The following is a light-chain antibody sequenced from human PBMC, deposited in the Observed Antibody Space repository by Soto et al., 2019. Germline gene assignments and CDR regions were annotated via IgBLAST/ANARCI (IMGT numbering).Light chain of an antibody. V-gene: IGKV1-5*03. CDR1: QSISSW. CDR3: QQYHSYPLT. J-gene: IGKJ4*01. Sequence: DIQMTQSPSTLSAAIGDRVTITCRASQSISSWLAWYQQKPGKAPNLLIYKASSLESGVPSRFSGSGSGTEFTLTISSLQPDDFATDYCQQYHSYPLTFGGGTKVEIK. CDR2: KAS.